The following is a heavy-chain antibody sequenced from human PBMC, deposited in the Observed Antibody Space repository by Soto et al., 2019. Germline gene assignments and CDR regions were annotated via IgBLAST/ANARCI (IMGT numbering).Heavy chain of an antibody. CDR1: GFTFSSYS. V-gene: IGHV3-48*01. Sequence: EVQLVESGGGLVQPGGSLRLSCAASGFTFSSYSMNWVRQAPGKGLEWVSYISSSSTIYYADSVKGRFTISRDNAKNSLYLQMNSLRAEDTAVYYCARDRCSSTSCYNFDYWGQGTLVTVSS. D-gene: IGHD2-2*01. CDR2: ISSSSTI. J-gene: IGHJ4*02. CDR3: ARDRCSSTSCYNFDY.